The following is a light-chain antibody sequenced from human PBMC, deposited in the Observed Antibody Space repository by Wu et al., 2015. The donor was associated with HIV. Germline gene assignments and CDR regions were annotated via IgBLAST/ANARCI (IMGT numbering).Light chain of an antibody. CDR1: QSISTR. J-gene: IGKJ2*03. CDR2: GAS. V-gene: IGKV3-20*01. Sequence: EIVLTQSPATLSLSPGERVTLSCRASQSISTRLAWYQQRPGLAPRLLIYGASSRATGIPDRFTGNGSGTDFTLTISRLEPEDFAVYYCQQYDRSPPLYSFGLGDQAGDQ. CDR3: QQYDRSPPLYS.